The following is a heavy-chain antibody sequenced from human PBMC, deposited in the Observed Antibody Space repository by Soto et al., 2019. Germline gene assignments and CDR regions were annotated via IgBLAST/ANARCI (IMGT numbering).Heavy chain of an antibody. V-gene: IGHV5-51*01. CDR2: IYPGDSDT. J-gene: IGHJ4*02. Sequence: GQSLKISCKGSGYSFTSYWIGWVRQMPGKGLEWMGIIYPGDSDTRYSPSFQGQVTISADKSISTAYLQWSSLKASDTAMYYCARADSSGWYLEYYFDYWGQGTLVTVSS. D-gene: IGHD6-19*01. CDR1: GYSFTSYW. CDR3: ARADSSGWYLEYYFDY.